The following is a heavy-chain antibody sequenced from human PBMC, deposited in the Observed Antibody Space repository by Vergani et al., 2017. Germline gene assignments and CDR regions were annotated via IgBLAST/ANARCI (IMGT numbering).Heavy chain of an antibody. Sequence: EVQLVLSGAEVKKPGVSLTISCKVSVYIFTSYWIGWVRQMTGKGLEWIGIISPGDSDTRYSPSFHGEVPISADNSISTAYLQWSLLKDSDTAKYYCVRAGVSDFWGCYSSNWFDPWGQGTLVTVSS. CDR2: ISPGDSDT. J-gene: IGHJ5*02. V-gene: IGHV5-51*01. D-gene: IGHD3-3*01. CDR3: VRAGVSDFWGCYSSNWFDP. CDR1: VYIFTSYW.